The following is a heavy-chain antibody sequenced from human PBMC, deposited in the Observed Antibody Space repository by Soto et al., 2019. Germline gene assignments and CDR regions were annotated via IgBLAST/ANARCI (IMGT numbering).Heavy chain of an antibody. CDR1: AFTFSTYW. D-gene: IGHD3-22*01. CDR3: ARGSTYYYDSSGYYIYYFDY. V-gene: IGHV3-7*03. J-gene: IGHJ4*02. CDR2: IKHDGSEK. Sequence: TGGSLRLSCAASAFTFSTYWMSWVRQAPGKGLEWVANIKHDGSEKYYVDSVKGRFTISRDNAKNSLCLQMNSLRAEDTAVYYCARGSTYYYDSSGYYIYYFDYWGQGTLVTVSS.